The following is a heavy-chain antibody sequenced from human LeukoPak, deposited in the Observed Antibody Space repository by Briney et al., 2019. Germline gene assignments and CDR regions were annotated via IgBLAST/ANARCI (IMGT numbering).Heavy chain of an antibody. CDR1: GYTFTSYG. D-gene: IGHD2-8*01. V-gene: IGHV1-18*01. Sequence: ASVKVSCKASGYTFTSYGISWVRQAPGQGLEWMGWISPYNGNTNYAQKLQGRVTMTTDTSTSTAYMELRSLRSDDTAVYYCAGSLGYCTSNVCYLKYWGQGTLVTVSS. CDR2: ISPYNGNT. J-gene: IGHJ4*02. CDR3: AGSLGYCTSNVCYLKY.